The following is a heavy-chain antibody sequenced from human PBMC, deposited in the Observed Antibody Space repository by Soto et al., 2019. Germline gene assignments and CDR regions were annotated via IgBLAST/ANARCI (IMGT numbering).Heavy chain of an antibody. D-gene: IGHD2-15*01. J-gene: IGHJ6*02. Sequence: PVGSLRLSCAASGFTFSSYAMHWVRQAPGKGLEWVAVISYDGSNKYYADSVKGRFTISRDNSKNTLYLQMNSLRAEDTAVYYCARELGYCSGGSCYPYGMDVWGQGTTVTVSS. CDR1: GFTFSSYA. V-gene: IGHV3-30-3*01. CDR2: ISYDGSNK. CDR3: ARELGYCSGGSCYPYGMDV.